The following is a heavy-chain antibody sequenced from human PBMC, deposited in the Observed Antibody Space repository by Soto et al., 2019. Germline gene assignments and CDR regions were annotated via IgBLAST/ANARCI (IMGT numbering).Heavy chain of an antibody. V-gene: IGHV3-7*01. J-gene: IGHJ6*03. CDR1: GFTFSSYW. D-gene: IGHD2-2*01. CDR3: ARDRGVTYQPPYELPRKHYYYYYMDV. CDR2: IKQDGSEK. Sequence: GGSLRLSCAASGFTFSSYWMSWVRQAPGKGLEWVANIKQDGSEKYYVDSVKGRFTISRDNAKNSLYLQMNSLRAEDTAVYYCARDRGVTYQPPYELPRKHYYYYYMDVWGKGTTVTVSS.